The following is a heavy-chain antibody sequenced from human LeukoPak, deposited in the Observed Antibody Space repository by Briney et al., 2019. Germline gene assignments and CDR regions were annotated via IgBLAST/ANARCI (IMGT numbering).Heavy chain of an antibody. D-gene: IGHD4-17*01. J-gene: IGHJ5*02. CDR3: ARDPQVYGDFDNWFDP. CDR1: GYTFNTYG. CDR2: SSAYNGNT. V-gene: IGHV1-18*01. Sequence: ASVKVSCKAAGYTFNTYGISWVRQAPGQGLEWMGWSSAYNGNTNYAQKLQGRVTMTTDTSTSTAYMELRSLRSDDTAVYYCARDPQVYGDFDNWFDPWGQGTLVTVSS.